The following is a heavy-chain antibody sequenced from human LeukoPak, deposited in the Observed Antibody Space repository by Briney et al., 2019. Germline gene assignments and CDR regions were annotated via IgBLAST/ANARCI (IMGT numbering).Heavy chain of an antibody. J-gene: IGHJ5*02. Sequence: SETLSLTCAVYGGSFSGYYWSWIRQPPGKGLEWIGEINHSGSTNYIPSLKSRVTISVDTSKNQFSLKLSSVTAADTAVYYCARGPIGGWFDPWGQGTLVTVSS. CDR1: GGSFSGYY. CDR3: ARGPIGGWFDP. D-gene: IGHD2/OR15-2a*01. V-gene: IGHV4-34*01. CDR2: INHSGST.